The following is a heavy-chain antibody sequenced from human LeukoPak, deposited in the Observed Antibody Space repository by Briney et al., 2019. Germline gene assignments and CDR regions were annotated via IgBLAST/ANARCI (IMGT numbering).Heavy chain of an antibody. CDR2: INPNSGGT. Sequence: ASVTVSFKASVYTFTDYHMHWVRQAPGQGLEWMGWINPNSGGTNYAQKFQGRVTMTRDTSISTAYMELSRLRSDDTAVYYCARAGYYEAVDHWGQGTLVTVSS. V-gene: IGHV1-2*02. CDR1: VYTFTDYH. J-gene: IGHJ4*02. D-gene: IGHD3-22*01. CDR3: ARAGYYEAVDH.